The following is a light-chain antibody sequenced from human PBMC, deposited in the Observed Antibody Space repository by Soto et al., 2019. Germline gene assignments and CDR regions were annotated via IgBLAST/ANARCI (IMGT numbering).Light chain of an antibody. CDR1: SSDVGAYNY. CDR2: DVS. CDR3: SSYAGSYSFV. V-gene: IGLV2-11*01. J-gene: IGLJ1*01. Sequence: QSVLTQARSVSGSPGQSVTISCTGTSSDVGAYNYVSWYQQHPGKAPKFMIYDVSTRPSGVPDRFSGSKSGNTASLIISELQIEDEADYYCSSYAGSYSFVFGTGTKVTVL.